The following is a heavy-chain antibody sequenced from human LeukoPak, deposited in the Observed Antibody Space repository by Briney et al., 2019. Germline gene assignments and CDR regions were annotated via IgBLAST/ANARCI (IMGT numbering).Heavy chain of an antibody. Sequence: GGSLRLSCAAYGFTFSTNAMSWVRQAPGKGLEWVSGISGSGSFTYYADSVKGRFTVSRDNSKNTLYLQMSSPRAEDTAVYYCAKEGSPPNYYYMDVWGKGATVTVSS. CDR3: AKEGSPPNYYYMDV. CDR2: ISGSGSFT. J-gene: IGHJ6*03. CDR1: GFTFSTNA. V-gene: IGHV3-23*01. D-gene: IGHD6-19*01.